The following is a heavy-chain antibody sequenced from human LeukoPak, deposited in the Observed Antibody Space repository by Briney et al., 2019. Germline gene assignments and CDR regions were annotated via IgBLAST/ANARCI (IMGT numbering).Heavy chain of an antibody. CDR1: GGSISSYY. J-gene: IGHJ4*02. Sequence: SETLSLTCTVSGGSISSYYWSWIRQPPGKGLVWIGYIYYSGSTNYNPSLKSRATISVDTSKNQFSLKLSSVTAADTAVYYCARHSDPYYDILTGYYSGLSVGDWGQGTLVTVSS. CDR2: IYYSGST. D-gene: IGHD3-9*01. V-gene: IGHV4-59*08. CDR3: ARHSDPYYDILTGYYSGLSVGD.